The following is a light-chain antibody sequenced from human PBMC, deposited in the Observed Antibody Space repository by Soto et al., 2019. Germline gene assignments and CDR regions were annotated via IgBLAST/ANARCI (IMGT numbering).Light chain of an antibody. J-gene: IGLJ3*02. V-gene: IGLV1-40*01. CDR2: GNS. Sequence: QSVLAQPPSVSGAPGQKVTISCTGSSSNIGAGYDLHWYQQLPGTAPKLLLYGNSNRPSGVPDRFSGSKSGTSASLAISGLRSEDEADYYCAAWDDSLSGWVFGGGTKVTVL. CDR1: SSNIGAGYD. CDR3: AAWDDSLSGWV.